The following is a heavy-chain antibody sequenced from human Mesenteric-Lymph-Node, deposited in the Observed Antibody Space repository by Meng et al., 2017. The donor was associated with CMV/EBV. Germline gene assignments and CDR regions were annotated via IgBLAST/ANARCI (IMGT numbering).Heavy chain of an antibody. V-gene: IGHV1-69*05. J-gene: IGHJ3*02. CDR1: GGTFSSYA. D-gene: IGHD2-15*01. Sequence: SVKVSCKASGGTFSSYAISWVRQAPGQGLEWMGGIIPIFGTANYAQKFQGRVTITTDESTSTAYMELSRLRSEDTAVYYCARDEGWRWSARRVVDAFDIWGQGTMVTVSS. CDR3: ARDEGWRWSARRVVDAFDI. CDR2: IIPIFGTA.